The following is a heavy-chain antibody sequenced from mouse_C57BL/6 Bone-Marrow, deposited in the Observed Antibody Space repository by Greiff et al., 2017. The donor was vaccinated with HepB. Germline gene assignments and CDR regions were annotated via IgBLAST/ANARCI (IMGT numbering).Heavy chain of an antibody. CDR1: GFTFSDYY. D-gene: IGHD1-1*01. CDR3: ARDPPITTVVAHWYFDV. CDR2: INYDGSST. V-gene: IGHV5-16*01. Sequence: EVNVVESEGGLVQPGSSMKLSCTASGFTFSDYYMAWVRQVPEKGLEWVANINYDGSSTYYLDSLKSRFIISRDNAKNILYLQMSSLKSEDTATYYCARDPPITTVVAHWYFDVWGTGTTVTVSS. J-gene: IGHJ1*03.